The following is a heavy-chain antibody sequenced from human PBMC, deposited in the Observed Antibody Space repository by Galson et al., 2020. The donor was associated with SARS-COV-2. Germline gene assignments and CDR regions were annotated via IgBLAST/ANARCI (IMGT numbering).Heavy chain of an antibody. V-gene: IGHV4-59*01. J-gene: IGHJ6*04. Sequence: SETLSLTCIVSGGFISNYYWSWIRQPPGKGLEWIGYIYYNGSTKYNASLKSRVTMSVDTSKNQFSLRLSSVTAADTAVYYCARGSSAPVWGKGTSVTVSS. CDR2: IYYNGST. CDR3: ARGSSAPV. D-gene: IGHD2-2*01. CDR1: GGFISNYY.